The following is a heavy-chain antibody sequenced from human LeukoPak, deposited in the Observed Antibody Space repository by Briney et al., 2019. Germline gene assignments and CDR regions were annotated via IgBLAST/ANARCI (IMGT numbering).Heavy chain of an antibody. J-gene: IGHJ5*02. CDR3: ARLSPSGYSSNWAWFDP. CDR1: GGSIISYY. Sequence: SETLSLTCTVSGGSIISYYWSWIRQPPGKGLEWIGYIYYSGSTNYNPSLKSRVTISVDTSKNQFSLKLSSVTAADTAVYYCARLSPSGYSSNWAWFDPWGRGTLVTVSS. CDR2: IYYSGST. V-gene: IGHV4-59*08. D-gene: IGHD6-13*01.